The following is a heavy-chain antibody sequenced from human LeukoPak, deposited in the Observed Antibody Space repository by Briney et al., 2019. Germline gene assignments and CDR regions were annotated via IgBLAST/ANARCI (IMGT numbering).Heavy chain of an antibody. CDR3: ARGVVAATWGFDAFDI. J-gene: IGHJ3*02. CDR1: GGTFSSYA. D-gene: IGHD2-15*01. Sequence: GSSVKVSCKASGGTFSSYAISWVRQAPGQGLEWMGGIIPIFGTANYAQKFQGRVTTTADKSTSTAYMELSSLRSEDTAVYYCARGVVAATWGFDAFDIWGQGTMVTVSS. CDR2: IIPIFGTA. V-gene: IGHV1-69*06.